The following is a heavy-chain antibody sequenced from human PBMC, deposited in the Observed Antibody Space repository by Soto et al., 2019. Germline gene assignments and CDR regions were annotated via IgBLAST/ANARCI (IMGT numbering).Heavy chain of an antibody. Sequence: SETLSLTCAVYGGSFSGYYWSWIRQPPGKGLEWIGEINHSGSTNYNPSLKSQVTISVDTSKNQFSLKLSSVTAADTAVYYCARAHRYCSGGSCPAHYYYYYGMDVWGQGTTVTVSS. CDR3: ARAHRYCSGGSCPAHYYYYYGMDV. CDR1: GGSFSGYY. CDR2: INHSGST. V-gene: IGHV4-34*01. D-gene: IGHD2-15*01. J-gene: IGHJ6*02.